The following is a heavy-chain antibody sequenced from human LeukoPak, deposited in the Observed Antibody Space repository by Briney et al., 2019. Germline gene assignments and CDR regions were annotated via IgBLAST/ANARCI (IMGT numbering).Heavy chain of an antibody. V-gene: IGHV4-61*01. CDR3: AREYSKLPVTTSWYFDL. D-gene: IGHD4-17*01. J-gene: IGHJ2*01. CDR1: GYSISSGYY. CDR2: IYYSGST. Sequence: SETLSLTCTVSGYSISSGYYWSWLRQPPGKGLEWIGYIYYSGSTNYNPSHKSRVTISVDTSKNQFSLKLNSVTAADTAVYYCAREYSKLPVTTSWYFDLWGRGTQVTVSS.